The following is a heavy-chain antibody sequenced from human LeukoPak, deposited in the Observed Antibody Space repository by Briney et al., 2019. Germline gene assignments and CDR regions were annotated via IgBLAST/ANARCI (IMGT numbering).Heavy chain of an antibody. CDR2: IDPSDSYT. J-gene: IGHJ3*02. D-gene: IGHD1-1*01. CDR3: AIQNSVDFDM. V-gene: IGHV5-10-1*01. Sequence: PGESLKISCEGSGYSFTTYWMTWVRQMPGRGLEWMGRIDPSDSYTDYSPSFQSHVTTSVDKSISTAYLQWSSLKASDTAIYYCAIQNSVDFDMWSPGTMVTVSS. CDR1: GYSFTTYW.